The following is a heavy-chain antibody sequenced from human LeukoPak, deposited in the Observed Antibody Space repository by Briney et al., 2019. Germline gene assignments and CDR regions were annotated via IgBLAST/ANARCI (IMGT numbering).Heavy chain of an antibody. D-gene: IGHD3-22*01. CDR1: GGSISSTSYY. CDR2: IYYSGST. Sequence: SETPSLTCTVSGGSISSTSYYWGWIRQPPGKGLEWIGSIYYSGSTYYNPSLKSRLTISIDTSKNQFSLKLSSVTAADTAVYYCASPSVYDSSGTDYWGQGTLVTVSS. V-gene: IGHV4-39*01. CDR3: ASPSVYDSSGTDY. J-gene: IGHJ4*02.